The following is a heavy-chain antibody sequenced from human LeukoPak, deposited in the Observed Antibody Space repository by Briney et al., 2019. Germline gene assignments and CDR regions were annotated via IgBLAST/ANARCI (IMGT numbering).Heavy chain of an antibody. CDR1: GYTFTGYY. CDR2: INPNSGGT. D-gene: IGHD2-2*01. V-gene: IGHV1-2*02. CDR3: ARDITSSRPGYYGMDV. J-gene: IGHJ6*02. Sequence: ASVKVSCKASGYTFTGYYMHWVRQAPGQGLEWMGWINPNSGGTNYAQKFQGRVTMTRDTSISTAYMELSRLRFDDTAVYYCARDITSSRPGYYGMDVWGQGTTVTVSS.